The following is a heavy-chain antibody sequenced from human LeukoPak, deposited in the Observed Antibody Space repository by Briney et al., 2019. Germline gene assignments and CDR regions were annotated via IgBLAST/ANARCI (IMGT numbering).Heavy chain of an antibody. J-gene: IGHJ4*02. D-gene: IGHD5-24*01. Sequence: SETLSLTCTVSGGSISSYHWSWIRQPPGKGLQWIGFIYSSGSTNYNPSLKSRVTISVDTSKNQFSLKVSSVTAADTAVYYCARRPDGFDYWGQGTLVTVSS. CDR3: ARRPDGFDY. V-gene: IGHV4-59*12. CDR1: GGSISSYH. CDR2: IYSSGST.